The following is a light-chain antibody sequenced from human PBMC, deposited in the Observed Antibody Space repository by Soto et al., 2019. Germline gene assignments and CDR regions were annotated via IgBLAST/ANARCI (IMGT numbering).Light chain of an antibody. CDR2: GAS. CDR1: QSVNTN. CDR3: QQYNKWPQT. V-gene: IGKV3-15*01. J-gene: IGKJ1*01. Sequence: EVVMTQSPATLSASPWERATLSCMASQSVNTNLAWYQQKPGQAPRLLIYGASTRATDIPPSFTGSGSGTEFTLTISSLQSEDIAVYYCQQYNKWPQTFGQGTKVDIK.